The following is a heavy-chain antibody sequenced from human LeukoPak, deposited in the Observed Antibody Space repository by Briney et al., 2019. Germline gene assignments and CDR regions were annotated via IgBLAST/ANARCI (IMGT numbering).Heavy chain of an antibody. CDR1: GGSFSGYY. D-gene: IGHD4-23*01. V-gene: IGHV4-34*01. J-gene: IGHJ6*03. CDR3: ARRGGGGNYYYYYYMDV. CDR2: INHSGST. Sequence: SETLSLTCAVYGGSFSGYYWSWIRQPPGKGLEWIGEINHSGSTNYNPSLKSRVTISVDTSKNQFSLKLSSVTAADTAVYYCARRGGGGNYYYYYYMDVWGKGTTVTVSS.